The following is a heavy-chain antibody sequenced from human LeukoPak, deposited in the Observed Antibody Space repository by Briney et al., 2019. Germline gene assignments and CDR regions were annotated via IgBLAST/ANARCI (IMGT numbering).Heavy chain of an antibody. V-gene: IGHV4-38-2*02. J-gene: IGHJ4*02. CDR2: IYHSGST. CDR3: ARDRGIAVGIDY. D-gene: IGHD6-19*01. CDR1: GYSISSGYY. Sequence: PSETLSLTCTVSGYSISSGYYWGWIRQPPGKGLEWIGSIYHSGSTYYNPSLKSRVTISVDTSKNQFSLKLSSVTAADTAVYYCARDRGIAVGIDYWGQGTLVTVSS.